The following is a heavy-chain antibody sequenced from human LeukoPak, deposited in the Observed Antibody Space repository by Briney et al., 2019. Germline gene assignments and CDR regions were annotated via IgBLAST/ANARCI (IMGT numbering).Heavy chain of an antibody. D-gene: IGHD5-18*01. CDR2: IYYSGST. CDR3: ARVGGYSYGYGFDY. CDR1: GGSISSHY. Sequence: SETLSLTCTVSGGSISSHYWSWIRQPPGKGLEWIGYIYYSGSTNYNPSLKSRVTISVDMSKNQFSLKLSSVTAADTAVYSCARVGGYSYGYGFDYWGQGTLVTVSS. J-gene: IGHJ4*02. V-gene: IGHV4-59*11.